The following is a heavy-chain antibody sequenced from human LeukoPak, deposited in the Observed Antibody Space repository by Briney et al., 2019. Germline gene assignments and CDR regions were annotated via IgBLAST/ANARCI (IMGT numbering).Heavy chain of an antibody. V-gene: IGHV3-23*01. CDR2: ISGSGGST. CDR1: GFTFSSYA. Sequence: GGSLRLSCAASGFTFSSYAMSWVRQAPGKGLEWVSAISGSGGSTYYADSVKGRFTISRENAKNSLYLQMNSLRAEDTAVYYCARDQAVLLWFGELLIFDYWGQGTLVTVSS. D-gene: IGHD3-10*01. J-gene: IGHJ4*02. CDR3: ARDQAVLLWFGELLIFDY.